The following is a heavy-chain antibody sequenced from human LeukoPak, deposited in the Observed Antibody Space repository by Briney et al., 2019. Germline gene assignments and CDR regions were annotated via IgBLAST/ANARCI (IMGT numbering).Heavy chain of an antibody. J-gene: IGHJ4*02. CDR1: GGSISSYY. D-gene: IGHD3-22*01. V-gene: IGHV4-59*12. CDR2: IYYSGST. Sequence: SETLSLTCTVSGGSISSYYWSWIRQPPGKGLEWIGYIYYSGSTNYNPSLKSRVTISVDTSKNQFSLKLSSVTAADTAVYYCSRDHYDSSGYLCGWGQGTLVTVSS. CDR3: SRDHYDSSGYLCG.